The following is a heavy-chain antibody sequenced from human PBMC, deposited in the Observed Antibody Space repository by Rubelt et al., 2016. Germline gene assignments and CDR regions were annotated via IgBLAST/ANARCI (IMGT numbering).Heavy chain of an antibody. CDR2: IYHSGST. Sequence: QVQLQESGPGLVKPSETLSLTCTVSGYSISSGYYWGWIRQPPGKGLEWIGSIYHSGSTYYNPSLKSRVTISVDTSKNQFSLKLNSVTPEDTAVYYCARETVGYCSGGSCPGFDYWGQGTLVTVSS. J-gene: IGHJ4*02. V-gene: IGHV4-38-2*02. D-gene: IGHD2-15*01. CDR3: ARETVGYCSGGSCPGFDY. CDR1: GYSISSGYY.